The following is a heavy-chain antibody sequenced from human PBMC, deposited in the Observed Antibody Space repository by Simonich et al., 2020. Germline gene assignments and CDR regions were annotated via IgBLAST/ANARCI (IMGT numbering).Heavy chain of an antibody. J-gene: IGHJ3*02. CDR3: ARDSSYYAFDI. CDR1: GLTFSSYS. Sequence: EVQLVESGGGLVQPGGSLRLSCAASGLTFSSYSMNWSRQAQGKGLEWVLYISSSSTIYYADSVKCRFTISRDNAKNSLYLQMNSLRAEDTAVYYCARDSSYYAFDIWGQGTMVTVSS. CDR2: ISSSSTI. V-gene: IGHV3-48*01. D-gene: IGHD5-12*01.